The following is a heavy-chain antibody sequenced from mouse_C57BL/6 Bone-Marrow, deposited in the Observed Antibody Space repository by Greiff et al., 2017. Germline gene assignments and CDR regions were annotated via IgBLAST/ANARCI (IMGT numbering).Heavy chain of an antibody. CDR1: GYTFTDHT. V-gene: IGHV1-78*01. J-gene: IGHJ2*01. CDR3: AKRPHYYGPDY. CDR2: IYPRDGST. D-gene: IGHD1-1*01. Sequence: QVQLQQSDAELVKPGASVTISCKVSGYTFTDHTIHWMKQRPEQGLEWIGYIYPRDGSTKYNEKFKGKATLTADKSSSTAYMQLNSLTSEDSAFYFCAKRPHYYGPDYWGQGTTLTVSS.